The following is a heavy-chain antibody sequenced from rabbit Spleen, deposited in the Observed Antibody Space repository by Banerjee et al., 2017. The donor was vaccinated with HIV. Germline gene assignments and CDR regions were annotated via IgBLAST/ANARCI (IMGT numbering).Heavy chain of an antibody. Sequence: QSLEESEGDLVKPGASLTLTCTASGFSFSSSYYICWVRQAPGKGLEWIACIYSGSSGDTYYASWAKGRFTISKTSSTTVTLQMTSLTAADTATYFCVRGASSSGYYNLWGPGTLVTVS. CDR1: GFSFSSSYY. CDR2: IYSGSSGDT. J-gene: IGHJ4*01. CDR3: VRGASSSGYYNL. D-gene: IGHD1-1*01. V-gene: IGHV1S40*01.